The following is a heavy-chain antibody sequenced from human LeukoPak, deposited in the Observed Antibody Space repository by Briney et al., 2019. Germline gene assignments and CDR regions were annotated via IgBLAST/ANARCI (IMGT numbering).Heavy chain of an antibody. D-gene: IGHD3-10*01. CDR3: ASSPRGVY. J-gene: IGHJ4*02. Sequence: TGGSLRLSCVASGFTFSSYEMSWVRQAPGKGLEGVSEISGSGTTIFYADSVKGRFTVSRDNAKNSLYLQMNSLRVEDTAVYYCASSPRGVYWGQGTLVTVSS. CDR2: ISGSGTTI. V-gene: IGHV3-48*03. CDR1: GFTFSSYE.